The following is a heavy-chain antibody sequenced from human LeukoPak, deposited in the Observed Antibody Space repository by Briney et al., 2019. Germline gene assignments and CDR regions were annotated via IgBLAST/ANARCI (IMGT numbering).Heavy chain of an antibody. CDR1: GGSISSSSYY. CDR2: IYYSGST. J-gene: IGHJ5*02. Sequence: SETLSLTCTVSGGSISSSSYYWGWIRQPPGKGLEWIGSIYYSGSTYYNPSLKSRVTISVDTSKNQFSLKLSSVTAADTAVYYCARNGDYYDFWSGYPSNWFDPWGQGTLVTVSS. V-gene: IGHV4-39*01. CDR3: ARNGDYYDFWSGYPSNWFDP. D-gene: IGHD3-3*01.